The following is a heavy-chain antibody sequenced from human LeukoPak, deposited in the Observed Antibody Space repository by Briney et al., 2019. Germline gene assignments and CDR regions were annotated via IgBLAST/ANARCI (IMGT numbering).Heavy chain of an antibody. V-gene: IGHV3-23*01. CDR1: GFTFSSYA. CDR2: ISGSGGST. CDR3: ARSQRYCSSTSCYVPYYYGMDV. Sequence: GGSLRLSCAASGFTFSSYAMSWVRQAPGKGLEWVSAISGSGGSTYYADSVKGRFTISRDNSKNTLHLQMNSLRAEDTAVYYCARSQRYCSSTSCYVPYYYGMDVWGQGTTVTVSS. J-gene: IGHJ6*02. D-gene: IGHD2-2*01.